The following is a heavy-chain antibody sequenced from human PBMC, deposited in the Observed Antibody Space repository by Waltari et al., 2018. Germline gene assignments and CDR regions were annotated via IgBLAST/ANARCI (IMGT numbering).Heavy chain of an antibody. Sequence: QVQLQESGPGLVKPSETLSLTCPVSGGSISSYYWSWIRQPPGKGLEWIGYIYYSGSTNYNPSLKSRVTISVDTSKNQFSLKLSSVTAADTAVYYCARSEELRWFDPWGQGTLVTVSS. J-gene: IGHJ5*02. CDR1: GGSISSYY. CDR3: ARSEELRWFDP. V-gene: IGHV4-59*01. D-gene: IGHD1-7*01. CDR2: IYYSGST.